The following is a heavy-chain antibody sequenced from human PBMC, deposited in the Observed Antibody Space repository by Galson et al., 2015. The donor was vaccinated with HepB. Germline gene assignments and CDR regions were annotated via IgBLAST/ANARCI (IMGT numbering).Heavy chain of an antibody. V-gene: IGHV3-53*01. Sequence: SLRLSCATSGFTVSSNYMSWVRQAPGKGLEWVSVIYSGGSTYYADSVKGRFTISRDNSKNTLYLQMNSLRAEDTAVYYCARGGSSWPFDYWGQGTLVTVSS. CDR2: IYSGGST. D-gene: IGHD6-13*01. J-gene: IGHJ4*02. CDR1: GFTVSSNY. CDR3: ARGGSSWPFDY.